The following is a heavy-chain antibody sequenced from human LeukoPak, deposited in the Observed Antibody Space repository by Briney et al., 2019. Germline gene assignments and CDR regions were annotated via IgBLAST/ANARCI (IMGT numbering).Heavy chain of an antibody. D-gene: IGHD3-22*01. CDR1: GGSFSGYY. V-gene: IGHV4-34*01. CDR3: ASSGYSSYFDY. CDR2: INHSGST. J-gene: IGHJ4*02. Sequence: SETLSLTCAVYGGSFSGYYWSWIRQPPGKGLEWIGEINHSGSTNYNPSLKSRVTISVDTSKNQFSLKLSSVTAADTAVYYCASSGYSSYFDYWGQGTLVTVSS.